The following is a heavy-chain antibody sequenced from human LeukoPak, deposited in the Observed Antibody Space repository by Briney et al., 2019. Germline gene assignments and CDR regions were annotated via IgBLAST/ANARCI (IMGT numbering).Heavy chain of an antibody. CDR3: ARTFRGRIYDSSGYYAFDI. CDR2: INAGNGNT. Sequence: ASVKVSCKASGYTFTSYAMHWVRQAPGQRLEWMGWINAGNGNTKYSQKFQGRVTITRDTSASTAYMELSSLRSEDTAVYYCARTFRGRIYDSSGYYAFDIWGQGTMVTVSS. V-gene: IGHV1-3*01. J-gene: IGHJ3*02. CDR1: GYTFTSYA. D-gene: IGHD3-22*01.